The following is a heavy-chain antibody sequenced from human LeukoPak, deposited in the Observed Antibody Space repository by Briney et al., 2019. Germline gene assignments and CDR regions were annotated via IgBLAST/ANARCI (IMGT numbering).Heavy chain of an antibody. J-gene: IGHJ4*02. CDR3: AKGVAVASPYYFDY. CDR1: GFTLSSYA. Sequence: GGSLRLSCAASGFTLSSYAMSWVRQAPGKGLEWVSPISGSGSSTYYADSVKGRFTISRDNSKNTLYLQMNSLRAEDTAVYYCAKGVAVASPYYFDYWGQGTLVTVSS. CDR2: ISGSGSST. V-gene: IGHV3-23*01. D-gene: IGHD6-19*01.